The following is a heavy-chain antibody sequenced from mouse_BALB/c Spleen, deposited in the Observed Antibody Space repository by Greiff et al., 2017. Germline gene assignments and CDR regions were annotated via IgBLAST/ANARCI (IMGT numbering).Heavy chain of an antibody. CDR2: ILPGSGST. D-gene: IGHD1-1*01. CDR1: GYTFSSYW. CDR3: ARGDYYGSSSYYFDY. J-gene: IGHJ2*01. V-gene: IGHV1-9*01. Sequence: QVQLQQSGAELMKPGASVKISCKATGYTFSSYWIEWVKQRPGHGLEWIGEILPGSGSTNYNEKFKGKATFTADTSSNTAYMQLSSLTSEDSAVYYCARGDYYGSSSYYFDYWGQGTTLTVSS.